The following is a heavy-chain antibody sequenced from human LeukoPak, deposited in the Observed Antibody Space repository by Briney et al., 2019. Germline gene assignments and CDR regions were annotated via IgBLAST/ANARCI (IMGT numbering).Heavy chain of an antibody. J-gene: IGHJ4*02. CDR2: MNPNSGNT. D-gene: IGHD3-10*01. CDR1: GYTFTSYD. CDR3: ARGWFGQLLQDY. V-gene: IGHV1-8*01. Sequence: ASVKLSCKASGYTFTSYDINWVRQATGQGPEWMGWMNPNSGNTGYAQQFQGRVTMTRTTSTSTAYMELSSLRSDDMAVYYCARGWFGQLLQDYWGQGTLVTVSS.